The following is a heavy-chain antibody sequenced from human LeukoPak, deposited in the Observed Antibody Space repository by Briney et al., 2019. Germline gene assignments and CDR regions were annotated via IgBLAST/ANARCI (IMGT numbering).Heavy chain of an antibody. CDR1: GGSISIYY. CDR2: IYYSGST. Sequence: SETLSLTCTVSGGSISIYYWSWIRQPPGKGLEGIGYIYYSGSTNSNPSLRSRVTISVDTSKNQFSLKLSSVTAADTAVYYCARHHIVVVPAASHRWGFDYWGQGTLVTVSS. V-gene: IGHV4-59*08. CDR3: ARHHIVVVPAASHRWGFDY. D-gene: IGHD2-2*01. J-gene: IGHJ4*02.